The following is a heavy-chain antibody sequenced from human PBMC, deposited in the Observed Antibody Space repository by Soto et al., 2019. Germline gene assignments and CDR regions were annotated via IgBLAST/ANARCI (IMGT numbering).Heavy chain of an antibody. V-gene: IGHV3-30*18. D-gene: IGHD6-13*01. J-gene: IGHJ6*03. CDR3: AKVEDSSSWYLVWYYMDV. CDR2: ISYDGSNK. CDR1: GFTFSSYG. Sequence: AGGSLRLSCAASGFTFSSYGMHWVRQAPGKGLEWVAVISYDGSNKYYADSVKGRFTISRDNSKNTLYLQMNSLRAEDTAVYYCAKVEDSSSWYLVWYYMDVWGKGTTVTVSS.